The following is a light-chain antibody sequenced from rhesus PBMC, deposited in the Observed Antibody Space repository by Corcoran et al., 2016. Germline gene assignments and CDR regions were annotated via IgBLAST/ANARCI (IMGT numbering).Light chain of an antibody. CDR3: LQAMQLPYS. Sequence: DIVMTQTPLSLPVTPGEPASISRRSSQSLLASGGKTYLYWYLQKPGQFPQLLIHAVSNRASGVPDRFSGSGSGTDFTREISRVEAEDVRIYYCLQAMQLPYSFDQGAKVEIK. CDR2: AVS. CDR1: QSLLASGGKTY. J-gene: IGKJ2*01. V-gene: IGKV2-104*02.